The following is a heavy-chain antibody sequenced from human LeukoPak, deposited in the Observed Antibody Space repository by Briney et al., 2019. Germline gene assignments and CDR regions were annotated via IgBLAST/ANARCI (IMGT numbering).Heavy chain of an antibody. V-gene: IGHV5-51*01. CDR1: GYSFTTYW. J-gene: IGHJ4*02. CDR2: IYPGDSDT. Sequence: GESLKISCKGSGYSFTTYWIGWVRQMPGKGLEWMGIIYPGDSDTEYSPSFQGQVTISADKSISTAYLQWSSLKASDTAMYYCARQFRDSSGYYSYYFDYWGQGTLVTVSS. D-gene: IGHD3-22*01. CDR3: ARQFRDSSGYYSYYFDY.